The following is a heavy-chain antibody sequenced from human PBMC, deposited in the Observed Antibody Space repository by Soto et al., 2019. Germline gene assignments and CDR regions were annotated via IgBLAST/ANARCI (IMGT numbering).Heavy chain of an antibody. CDR2: ISYDGSNK. D-gene: IGHD2-8*01. J-gene: IGHJ6*02. CDR1: VFTFSSYG. V-gene: IGHV3-30*18. Sequence: LXLSGAASVFTFSSYGMHWVRQAPCKGLEWVAVISYDGSNKYYADSVKGRFTISRDNSKNTLYLQMNSLRAEDTAVYYCAKDRRVTGNYYYYGMDVWGQGTTVTVSS. CDR3: AKDRRVTGNYYYYGMDV.